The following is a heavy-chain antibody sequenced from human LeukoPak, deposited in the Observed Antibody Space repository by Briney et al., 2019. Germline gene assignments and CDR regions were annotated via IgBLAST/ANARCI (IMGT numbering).Heavy chain of an antibody. J-gene: IGHJ4*02. CDR1: GGSISSSSYH. Sequence: SETLSLTCTVSGGSISSSSYHWGWIRQPPGKGLEWIGSIYYSGSTYYNPSLKSRVTISVDTSKNQFSLKLSSVTAADAAVYYCARVAWSGYYTLYYFDYWGQGTLVTVSS. V-gene: IGHV4-39*07. CDR3: ARVAWSGYYTLYYFDY. CDR2: IYYSGST. D-gene: IGHD3-3*01.